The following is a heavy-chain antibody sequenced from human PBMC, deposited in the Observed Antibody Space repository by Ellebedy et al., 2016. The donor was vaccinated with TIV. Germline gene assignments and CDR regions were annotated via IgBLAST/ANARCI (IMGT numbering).Heavy chain of an antibody. D-gene: IGHD3-10*01. Sequence: GGSLRLSXAVSGFIFNNYWMSWVRQAPGKGLEWVANIKEDGSEKYYVDSVKGRFTISRDNAKNSLFLQMNSLRADDTAVYFCARDKGAMSTTLGSRFDYWGQGNLVSVSS. CDR3: ARDKGAMSTTLGSRFDY. J-gene: IGHJ4*02. V-gene: IGHV3-7*01. CDR2: IKEDGSEK. CDR1: GFIFNNYW.